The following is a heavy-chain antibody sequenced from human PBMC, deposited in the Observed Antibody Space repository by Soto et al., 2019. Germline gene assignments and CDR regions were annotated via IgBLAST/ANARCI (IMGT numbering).Heavy chain of an antibody. CDR2: ITSHNGDT. V-gene: IGHV1-18*04. J-gene: IGHJ5*01. Sequence: ASVKVSCKASGYDFIGHGISWVRQARGQGLEWMGWITSHNGDTKYARKYQDRITLTKDKSTRTVYMELTSLRSDDTAVYYCARDQWLKGRAVVGDKFDSWGQGTLLTVSS. D-gene: IGHD6-19*01. CDR1: GYDFIGHG. CDR3: ARDQWLKGRAVVGDKFDS.